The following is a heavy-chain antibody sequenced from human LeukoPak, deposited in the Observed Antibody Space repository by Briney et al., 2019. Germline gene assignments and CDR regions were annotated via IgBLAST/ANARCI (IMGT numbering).Heavy chain of an antibody. CDR1: GFTFSTCG. V-gene: IGHV3-30*02. CDR3: ARRRLLWFGELLDPNNWFDP. D-gene: IGHD3-10*01. Sequence: PGGSLRLSCAASGFTFSTCGMHWVRQAPGKGLEWVAFIRYGGSDIYYGDSVKGRFTISRDNSKNTLYLQMNSLRGEDTAVYYCARRRLLWFGELLDPNNWFDPWGQGTLVTVSS. CDR2: IRYGGSDI. J-gene: IGHJ5*02.